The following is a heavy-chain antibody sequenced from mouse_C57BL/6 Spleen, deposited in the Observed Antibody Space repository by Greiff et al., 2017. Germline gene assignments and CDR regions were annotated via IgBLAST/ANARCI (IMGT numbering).Heavy chain of an antibody. J-gene: IGHJ3*01. CDR1: GYTFTDYE. V-gene: IGHV1-15*01. D-gene: IGHD2-1*01. Sequence: QVQLQQSGAELVRPGASVTLSCKASGYTFTDYEMHWVKQTPVHGLEWIGAIDPETGGTAYTQKFKGKAILTADKSSSTAYMELRSLTSEDSAVYYCTSGVIYCGNFSWFAYWGQGTLVTVSA. CDR2: IDPETGGT. CDR3: TSGVIYCGNFSWFAY.